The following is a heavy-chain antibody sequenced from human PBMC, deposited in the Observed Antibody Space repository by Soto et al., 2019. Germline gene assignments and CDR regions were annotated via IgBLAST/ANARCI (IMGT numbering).Heavy chain of an antibody. CDR3: ARGATTMAPKNWFDP. V-gene: IGHV4-4*02. J-gene: IGHJ5*02. D-gene: IGHD1-1*01. CDR1: GGSISISNW. CDR2: LFHSGDT. Sequence: QVQLQESGPGLVKPSGTLSLTCAVSGGSISISNWWSWVRQPPGKGLEWIGELFHSGDTNYNPSLKSGVTISVDRSKNQFSLRLTSLTAADTAMYYCARGATTMAPKNWFDPCGQGILVTVSS.